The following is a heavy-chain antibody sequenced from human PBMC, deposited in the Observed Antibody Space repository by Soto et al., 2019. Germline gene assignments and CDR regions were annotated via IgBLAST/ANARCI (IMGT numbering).Heavy chain of an antibody. V-gene: IGHV1-69*01. CDR2: LIPISGTA. CDR1: GGTFSSYA. CDR3: ARSPGSSTSLEHYYYYYYCMDV. Sequence: QVQLVQSGAEVKKPGSSVKVSCKASGGTFSSYAISWVRQAPGQGLEWMGGLIPISGTANYAQKFQRRVTITADESTSTDYMELSSLRSEDTSVYYCARSPGSSTSLEHYYYYYYCMDVWGQGTTVTVSS. D-gene: IGHD2-2*01. J-gene: IGHJ6*02.